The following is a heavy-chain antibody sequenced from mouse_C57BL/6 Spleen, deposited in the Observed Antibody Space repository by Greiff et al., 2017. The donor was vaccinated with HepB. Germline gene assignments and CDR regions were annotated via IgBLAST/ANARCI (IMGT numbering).Heavy chain of an antibody. CDR1: GYTFTDYE. J-gene: IGHJ2*01. D-gene: IGHD2-4*01. CDR3: TRSGITTFFDY. Sequence: QVQLQQSGAELVRPGASVTLSCKASGYTFTDYEMHWVKQTPVHGLEWIGAIDPENGGTAYNQKFKGKAILTADKSSSTAYMELRSLTSEDSAVYYCTRSGITTFFDYWGQGTTLTVSS. V-gene: IGHV1-15*01. CDR2: IDPENGGT.